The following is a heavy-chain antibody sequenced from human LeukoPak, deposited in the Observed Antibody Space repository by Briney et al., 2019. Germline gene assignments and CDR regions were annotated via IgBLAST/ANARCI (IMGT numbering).Heavy chain of an antibody. CDR1: GFTFSSYE. V-gene: IGHV3-48*03. D-gene: IGHD2-15*01. CDR2: ISSSGSTI. CDR3: ARYCSGGSCYGHDAFDI. J-gene: IGHJ3*02. Sequence: PGGSLRLSCAACGFTFSSYEMNWGRQAPGKGLEWVSYISSSGSTIYYADSVKGRFTISRDNAKNSLYLQMNSLRAEDTAVYYCARYCSGGSCYGHDAFDIWGQGTMVTVSS.